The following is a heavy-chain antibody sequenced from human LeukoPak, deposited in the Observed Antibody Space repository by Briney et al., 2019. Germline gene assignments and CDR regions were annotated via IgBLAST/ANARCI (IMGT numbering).Heavy chain of an antibody. Sequence: SETLSLTCSVSGGSISSSAYYWGWIRQPPGKGLEWIGNIYYSGSAYYNPSLKSRVTISVDTSKNQFSLKLSSVTAADTAVYYCARDSYDILTGYSHYYYYYMDVWGKGTTVTVSS. CDR1: GGSISSSAYY. CDR2: IYYSGSA. D-gene: IGHD3-9*01. J-gene: IGHJ6*03. V-gene: IGHV4-39*07. CDR3: ARDSYDILTGYSHYYYYYMDV.